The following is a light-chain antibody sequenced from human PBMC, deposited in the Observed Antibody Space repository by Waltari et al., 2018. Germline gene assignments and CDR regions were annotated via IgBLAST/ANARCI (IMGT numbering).Light chain of an antibody. J-gene: IGLJ1*01. V-gene: IGLV2-11*01. CDR2: DVN. Sequence: QSALTQPRSVSGSPGQSVTISCTGTSSDVGGYNYVSWYQQHPGKAPKLVIYDVNKWPSGGPCRFSVSKSGNTAALTISGLRTDYEADYYFCSYAGRLTFVFGTGTSVTVL. CDR1: SSDVGGYNY. CDR3: CSYAGRLTFV.